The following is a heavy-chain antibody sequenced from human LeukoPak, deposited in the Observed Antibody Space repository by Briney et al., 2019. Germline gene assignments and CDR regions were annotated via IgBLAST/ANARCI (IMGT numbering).Heavy chain of an antibody. D-gene: IGHD3-9*01. J-gene: IGHJ4*02. Sequence: PGGSLRLSCAASGLTFSSYAMSWVRQAPGKGLEWVSAISGSGGSTYYADSVKGRFTISRDNSKNTLYLQMNSLRAEDTAVYYCAKVKNDILTGYYPYYFDYWGQGTLVTVSS. CDR1: GLTFSSYA. CDR2: ISGSGGST. CDR3: AKVKNDILTGYYPYYFDY. V-gene: IGHV3-23*01.